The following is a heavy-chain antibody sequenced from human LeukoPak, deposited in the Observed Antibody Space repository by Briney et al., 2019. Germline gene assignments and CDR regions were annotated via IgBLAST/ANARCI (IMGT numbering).Heavy chain of an antibody. Sequence: PGGSLRLSCAASGFTFSSYGMHWVRQAPGKGLEWVAFIRYDGSNKYYAASVKGRFTISRDNSKNTLYLQMNSLRAEDTAVYYCAKDTTPPKAGFDPWGQGTLVTVSS. CDR3: AKDTTPPKAGFDP. CDR2: IRYDGSNK. D-gene: IGHD1-14*01. V-gene: IGHV3-30*02. CDR1: GFTFSSYG. J-gene: IGHJ5*02.